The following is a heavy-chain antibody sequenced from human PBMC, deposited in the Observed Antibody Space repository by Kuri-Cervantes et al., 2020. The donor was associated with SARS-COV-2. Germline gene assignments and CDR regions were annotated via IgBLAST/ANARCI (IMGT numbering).Heavy chain of an antibody. CDR3: ARDKGTYKKSYYYYYYMDV. CDR2: IYYSGST. J-gene: IGHJ6*03. V-gene: IGHV4-39*02. Sequence: ESLKISCTVSGGSISSSSYYWGWIRQPPGKGLEWIGSIYYSGSTYYNPSLKSRATISVDTSKNQFSLKLSSVTAADTAVYYCARDKGTYKKSYYYYYYMDVWGKGTTVTVSS. D-gene: IGHD1-14*01. CDR1: GGSISSSSYY.